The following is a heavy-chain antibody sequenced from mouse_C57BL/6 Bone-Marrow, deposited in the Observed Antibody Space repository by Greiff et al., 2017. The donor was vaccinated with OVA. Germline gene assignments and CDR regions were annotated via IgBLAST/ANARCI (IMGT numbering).Heavy chain of an antibody. CDR1: GFTFSSYG. Sequence: EVYVVESGGDLVKPGGSLKLSCAASGFTFSSYGMSWVRQTPDKRLEWVATISSGGSYTYYPDSVKGRFTISRDNAKNTLYLQMSSLKSEDTAMYYCARRGNYYSNYDYAMDYWGQGTSVTVSS. V-gene: IGHV5-6*01. CDR3: ARRGNYYSNYDYAMDY. CDR2: ISSGGSYT. J-gene: IGHJ4*01. D-gene: IGHD2-5*01.